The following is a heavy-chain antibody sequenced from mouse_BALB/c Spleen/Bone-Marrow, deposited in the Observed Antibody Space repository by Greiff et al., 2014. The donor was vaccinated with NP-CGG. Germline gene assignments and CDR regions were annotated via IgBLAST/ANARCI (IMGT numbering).Heavy chain of an antibody. Sequence: VQLQQSGPDLVKPSQSLSLTCTVTGYSITSDYSWHWIRQFPGNKLEWMGYIHYSGTTAYNPSLKSRISITRDTSNNQFFLQLNSVTTEDTATYYCARFAGTPYTMDYWGQGTSVTVS. CDR1: GYSITSDYS. D-gene: IGHD4-1*01. J-gene: IGHJ4*01. CDR2: IHYSGTT. V-gene: IGHV3-1*02. CDR3: ARFAGTPYTMDY.